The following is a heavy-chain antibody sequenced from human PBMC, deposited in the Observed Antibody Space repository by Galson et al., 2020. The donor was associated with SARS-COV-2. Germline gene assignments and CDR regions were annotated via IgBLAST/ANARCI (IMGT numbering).Heavy chain of an antibody. CDR1: GGSFSGYY. D-gene: IGHD3-10*01. CDR3: ARGWAVRGPWTF. J-gene: IGHJ4*02. V-gene: IGHV4-34*01. CDR2: INHSGST. Sequence: SQASETLSLTCAVYGGSFSGYYWSWIRQPPGKGLEWIGEINHSGSTNYNPSLKSRVTISVDTSKNQFSLKLSSVTAADTAVYYCARGWAVRGPWTFWGQGALVTVSS.